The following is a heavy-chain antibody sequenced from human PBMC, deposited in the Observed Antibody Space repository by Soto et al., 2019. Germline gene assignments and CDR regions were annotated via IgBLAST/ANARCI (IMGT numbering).Heavy chain of an antibody. CDR1: GFTFSNAW. J-gene: IGHJ4*02. D-gene: IGHD3-9*01. V-gene: IGHV3-15*07. CDR3: TTEVSRRVLRYFKVFYDY. Sequence: EVQLVESGGGLVKPGGSLRLSCAASGFTFSNAWMNWVRQAPGKGLEWVGRIKSKTDGGTTDYAAPVKGRFTISRDDSKNTLYLQMNSLKTEDTAVYYCTTEVSRRVLRYFKVFYDYWGQGTLVTVSS. CDR2: IKSKTDGGTT.